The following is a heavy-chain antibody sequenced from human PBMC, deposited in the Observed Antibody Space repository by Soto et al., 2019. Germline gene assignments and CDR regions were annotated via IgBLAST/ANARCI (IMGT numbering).Heavy chain of an antibody. CDR1: GGTFSSHA. J-gene: IGHJ5*02. Sequence: ASVKVSCKASGGTFSSHAISWVRQAPGQGLEWMGGIIPILGTANYAQKFQGRVTITADKSTSTAYMELSSLRSEDTAVYYCARSYDFWSGFTTRGWFGPWGKGTLVIVSS. CDR3: ARSYDFWSGFTTRGWFGP. D-gene: IGHD3-3*01. V-gene: IGHV1-69*10. CDR2: IIPILGTA.